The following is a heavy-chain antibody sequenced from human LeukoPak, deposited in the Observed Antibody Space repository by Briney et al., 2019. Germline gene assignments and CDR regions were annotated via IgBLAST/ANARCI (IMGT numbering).Heavy chain of an antibody. J-gene: IGHJ5*02. CDR1: GGSISSSSYY. Sequence: SETLSLTCTVSGGSISSSSYYWGWIRQPPGKGLEWIGSIYYSGSTYYNPSLKSRVTISVDTSKNQFSLKLSSVTAADTAAYYCARDGEVLLWFGELPRFDPWGQGTLVTVSS. CDR2: IYYSGST. V-gene: IGHV4-39*02. CDR3: ARDGEVLLWFGELPRFDP. D-gene: IGHD3-10*01.